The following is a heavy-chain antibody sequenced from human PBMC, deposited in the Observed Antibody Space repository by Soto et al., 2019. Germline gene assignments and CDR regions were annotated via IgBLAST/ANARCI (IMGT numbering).Heavy chain of an antibody. V-gene: IGHV1-69*13. Sequence: SVKVSCKASGGTFSSYAISWVRQAPGQGLEWMGGIIPIFGTANYAQKFQGRVTITADESTSTAYMELSSLRSEDTAVYYCATPLAYCGGDCQYDAFDIWGQGTMVTVSS. CDR1: GGTFSSYA. J-gene: IGHJ3*02. CDR2: IIPIFGTA. CDR3: ATPLAYCGGDCQYDAFDI. D-gene: IGHD2-21*02.